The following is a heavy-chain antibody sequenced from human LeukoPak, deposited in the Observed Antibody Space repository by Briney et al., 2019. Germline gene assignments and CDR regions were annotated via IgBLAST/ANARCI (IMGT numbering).Heavy chain of an antibody. CDR3: TRDANHYGGMDV. CDR2: IHSDGSTT. CDR1: GITVSKYW. Sequence: TGGSLRLSCAVSGITVSKYWMHWVRQVPGKGLVWVSRIHSDGSTTDYADSVKGRFTITRDSAKNTLYLEMNSLRVEDTAVYYCTRDANHYGGMDVWGQGTTVTVSS. J-gene: IGHJ6*02. V-gene: IGHV3-74*01.